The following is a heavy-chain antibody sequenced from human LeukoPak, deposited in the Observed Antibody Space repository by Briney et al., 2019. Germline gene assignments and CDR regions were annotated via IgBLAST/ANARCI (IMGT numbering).Heavy chain of an antibody. Sequence: PSETLSLTCTVSGGSISSGSYYWSWIRQPAGKGLEWIGRIYTSGSTNYNPSLKSRVTISVDTSKNQFSLKLSSVTAADTAVYYCVSGFRLYYFDYWGQGTLVTVSS. J-gene: IGHJ4*02. D-gene: IGHD1-14*01. CDR2: IYTSGST. CDR3: VSGFRLYYFDY. CDR1: GGSISSGSYY. V-gene: IGHV4-61*02.